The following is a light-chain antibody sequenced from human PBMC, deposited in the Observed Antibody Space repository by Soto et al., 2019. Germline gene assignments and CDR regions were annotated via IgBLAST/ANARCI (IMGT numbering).Light chain of an antibody. CDR1: QSVTST. Sequence: VMTQSPATLSVAPGERPTLSCRASQSVTSTLAWYQQRPGQAPRLLIYGASARATGIPARFSGSGSGTEFTLTISSLQSEDFAVYYCQQYNSWPFTFGPGTKVDIK. J-gene: IGKJ3*01. CDR2: GAS. CDR3: QQYNSWPFT. V-gene: IGKV3-15*01.